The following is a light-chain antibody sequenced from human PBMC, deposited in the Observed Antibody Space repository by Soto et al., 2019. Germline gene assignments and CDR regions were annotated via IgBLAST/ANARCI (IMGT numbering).Light chain of an antibody. J-gene: IGLJ2*01. CDR1: SSDVGAYYY. V-gene: IGLV2-14*03. CDR2: DVN. CDR3: CSYSVTDTIVV. Sequence: QSALAQPASVSGSPGQSITISCTGTSSDVGAYYYVSWYQQHPGKAPRLMIYDVNKRPSGASARFSGSKSGNTASLTISGLQAEDEADYYCCSYSVTDTIVVFGGGTHLTVL.